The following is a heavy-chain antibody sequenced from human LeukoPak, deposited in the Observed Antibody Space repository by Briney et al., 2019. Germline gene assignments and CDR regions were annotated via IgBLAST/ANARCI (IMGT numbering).Heavy chain of an antibody. J-gene: IGHJ4*02. V-gene: IGHV1-69*01. D-gene: IGHD2-2*01. CDR3: AVNCSSTSCHFDY. CDR2: IIPIFGTA. Sequence: ASVKVSCKASGGTFSSYAISWVRQAPGQGLEWMGGIIPIFGTANYAQKFQGSVTITADESTSTAYMELSSLRSEDTAVYYCAVNCSSTSCHFDYWGQGTLVTVSS. CDR1: GGTFSSYA.